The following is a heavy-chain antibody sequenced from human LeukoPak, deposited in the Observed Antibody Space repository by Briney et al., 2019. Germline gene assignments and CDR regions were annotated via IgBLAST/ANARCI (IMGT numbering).Heavy chain of an antibody. CDR1: GFIFSRYS. CDR2: ITLSNSI. Sequence: PGESLRLSCAASGFIFSRYSMAWVRQAPGKGLEWVSSITLSNSISYADSVRGRFTISRANAWNSLYLQMNSLRAEDTAIYYCARDYPNDCSSRSCPSPFDYWGQGTLVTVSS. V-gene: IGHV3-21*01. D-gene: IGHD2-2*01. J-gene: IGHJ4*02. CDR3: ARDYPNDCSSRSCPSPFDY.